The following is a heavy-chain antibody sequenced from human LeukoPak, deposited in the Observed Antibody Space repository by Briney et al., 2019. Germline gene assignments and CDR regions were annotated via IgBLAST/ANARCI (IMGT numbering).Heavy chain of an antibody. J-gene: IGHJ4*02. CDR1: GFTVSGNF. CDR2: IYSGGST. V-gene: IGHV3-66*01. D-gene: IGHD1-1*01. CDR3: ATSDTTLVYYFAY. Sequence: PGGSLRLSCAASGFTVSGNFMSWVRQAPGKGLEWVSIIYSGGSTYYTGSVRGRFTISRDDSKNTVYLQLDSLRAEDTALYYCATSDTTLVYYFAYWGQGTLVTVSS.